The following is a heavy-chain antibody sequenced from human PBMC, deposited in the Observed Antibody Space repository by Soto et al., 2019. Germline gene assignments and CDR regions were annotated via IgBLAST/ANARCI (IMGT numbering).Heavy chain of an antibody. D-gene: IGHD5-12*01. CDR2: INPNSGGT. V-gene: IGHV1-2*04. Sequence: ASVKVSCKASGYTFTGYYLHWVRQAPGQRLEWMGWINPNSGGTNYAQQFQGWVTMTWDTSISTAYMELSRLTSDDTAVYYCARAQDLSDSEALDYWGQGALVTVSS. CDR3: ARAQDLSDSEALDY. CDR1: GYTFTGYY. J-gene: IGHJ4*02.